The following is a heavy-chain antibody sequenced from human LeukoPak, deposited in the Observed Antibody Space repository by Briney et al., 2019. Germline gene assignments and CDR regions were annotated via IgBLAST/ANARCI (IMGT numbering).Heavy chain of an antibody. CDR2: LYSNGNT. Sequence: SETLSLTCSFSGGSIRGGGYYWGWVRQPPGKGLEWIASLYSNGNTFYNPSLRSRVTISEESSKSQFSLKLRTVTAADTAVYFCWRAADHWGQGILVTVSS. V-gene: IGHV4-39*01. J-gene: IGHJ4*02. CDR3: WRAADH. CDR1: GGSIRGGGYY.